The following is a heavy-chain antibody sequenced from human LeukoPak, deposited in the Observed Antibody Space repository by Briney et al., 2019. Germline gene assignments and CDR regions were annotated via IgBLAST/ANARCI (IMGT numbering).Heavy chain of an antibody. CDR3: AKDSSGWLDY. CDR1: GFTFSSYG. V-gene: IGHV3-30*18. D-gene: IGHD6-19*01. J-gene: IGHJ4*02. CDR2: ISYDGSNK. Sequence: GGSLRLSCAASGFTFSSYGMHWVRQAPGKGLEWVAVISYDGSNKYYADSVKGRFTISRDNFKNTLYLQMNSLRAEDTAVYYCAKDSSGWLDYWDQGTLVTVSS.